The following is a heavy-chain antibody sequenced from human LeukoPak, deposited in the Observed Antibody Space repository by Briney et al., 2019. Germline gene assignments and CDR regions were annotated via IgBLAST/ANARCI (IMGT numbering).Heavy chain of an antibody. Sequence: SQTLSLTCTVSGGSISSGSYYWSWIRQPAGKGLEWIGRIYTSGSTNYNPSLKSRVTKSVDTSKNQFSLKLSSVTAADTAVYYCARDFRGRYCSGGSCYSEGDYWGQGTLVTVSS. CDR3: ARDFRGRYCSGGSCYSEGDY. CDR2: IYTSGST. D-gene: IGHD2-15*01. V-gene: IGHV4-61*02. CDR1: GGSISSGSYY. J-gene: IGHJ4*02.